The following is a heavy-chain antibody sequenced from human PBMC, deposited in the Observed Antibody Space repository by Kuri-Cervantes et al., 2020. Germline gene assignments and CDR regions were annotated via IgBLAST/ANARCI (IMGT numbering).Heavy chain of an antibody. J-gene: IGHJ6*02. V-gene: IGHV1-8*01. Sequence: ASVKVSCKASGYTFTSYDTNWVRQATGQGLEWMGWMNPNSGNTNYAQKVQGRVTMTTDTSTSTAYMELRSLRSDDTAVYYCARDMSGIVVVPAAIMGYYYYGMDVWGQGTTVTVSS. CDR2: MNPNSGNT. CDR3: ARDMSGIVVVPAAIMGYYYYGMDV. CDR1: GYTFTSYD. D-gene: IGHD2-2*02.